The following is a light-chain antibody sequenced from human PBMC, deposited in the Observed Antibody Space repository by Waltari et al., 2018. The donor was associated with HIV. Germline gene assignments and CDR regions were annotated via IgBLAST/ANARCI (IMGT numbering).Light chain of an antibody. CDR3: CSYSTNTNNSPWV. J-gene: IGLJ3*02. Sequence: QSALAQPASVSGSPGQSITIPCTGTTSDVGTYNYVSWYQQHPGKGPKLVIFDVSHRPSCIADRFSVSGSGNTASLTISGLRAEDEADYFCCSYSTNTNNSPWVFGGGTKVTVL. CDR1: TSDVGTYNY. V-gene: IGLV2-14*03. CDR2: DVS.